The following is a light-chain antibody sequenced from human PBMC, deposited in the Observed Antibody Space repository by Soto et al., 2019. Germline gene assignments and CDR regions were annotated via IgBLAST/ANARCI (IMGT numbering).Light chain of an antibody. J-gene: IGKJ1*01. CDR1: QSVRSS. V-gene: IGKV3-20*01. CDR3: QQYIIAPLT. CDR2: GAS. Sequence: EIVLTQSPGTLSLSPGERATLSCRASQSVRSSLAWYQQKPGQAPRLLIHGASNRATHNPDRFSGSGFGTDFTLAIRRLEPEDFSVYSCQQYIIAPLTFGQGTKVEIK.